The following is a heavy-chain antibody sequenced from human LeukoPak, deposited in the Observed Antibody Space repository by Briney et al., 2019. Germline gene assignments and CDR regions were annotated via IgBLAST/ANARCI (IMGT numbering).Heavy chain of an antibody. J-gene: IGHJ4*02. Sequence: GGSLRLSCAASGFTFSSYAMHWVRQAPGKGLEWVAVISYDGSNKYYADSVKGRFTISRDNSKNTLYLQMNSLRAEDTAVYYCAKVGAYYYDSSGYYPLGDWGQGTLVTVSS. V-gene: IGHV3-30*04. D-gene: IGHD3-22*01. CDR3: AKVGAYYYDSSGYYPLGD. CDR2: ISYDGSNK. CDR1: GFTFSSYA.